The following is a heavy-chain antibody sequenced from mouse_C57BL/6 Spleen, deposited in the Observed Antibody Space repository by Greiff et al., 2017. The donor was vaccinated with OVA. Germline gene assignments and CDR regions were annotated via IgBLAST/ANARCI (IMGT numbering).Heavy chain of an antibody. J-gene: IGHJ2*01. CDR3: ARGDYLLYFDY. CDR1: GFTFSDYG. D-gene: IGHD2-4*01. Sequence: EVQVVESGGGLVKPGGSLKLSCAASGFTFSDYGMHWVRQAPEKGLEWVAYISSGSSTIYYADTVKGRFTISRDNAKNTLFLQMTSLRSEDTAMYYCARGDYLLYFDYWGQGTTLTVSS. V-gene: IGHV5-17*01. CDR2: ISSGSSTI.